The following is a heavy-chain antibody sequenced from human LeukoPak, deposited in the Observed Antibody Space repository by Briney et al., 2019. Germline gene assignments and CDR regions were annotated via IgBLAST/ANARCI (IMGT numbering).Heavy chain of an antibody. Sequence: GASVKVSCKASGGTFSSYAISWVRQAPGQGLEWMGRIIPILGIANYAQKFQGRVTITADKSTSTAYMELSSLRSEDTAVYYCARDLHDYGGNGDAFDIWGQGTMVTVSS. V-gene: IGHV1-69*04. CDR3: ARDLHDYGGNGDAFDI. D-gene: IGHD4-23*01. CDR1: GGTFSSYA. CDR2: IIPILGIA. J-gene: IGHJ3*02.